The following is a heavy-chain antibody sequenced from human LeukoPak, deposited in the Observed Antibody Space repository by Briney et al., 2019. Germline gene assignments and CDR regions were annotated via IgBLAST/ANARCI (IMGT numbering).Heavy chain of an antibody. J-gene: IGHJ6*03. CDR2: TNPSGGST. CDR1: GYTFTSYY. CDR3: ARDWRSGSYLGYMDV. D-gene: IGHD3-10*01. Sequence: GASVKVSCTASGYTFTSYYMHWVRQAPGQGLEWRGITNPSGGSTSYAQKFQGRVIMTRDTSTSTVYMELSSLRSEDTAVYYCARDWRSGSYLGYMDVWGKGTTATISS. V-gene: IGHV1-46*01.